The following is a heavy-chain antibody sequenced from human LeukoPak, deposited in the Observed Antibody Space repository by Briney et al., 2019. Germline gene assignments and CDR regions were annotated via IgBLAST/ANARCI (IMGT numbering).Heavy chain of an antibody. V-gene: IGHV5-51*01. CDR2: IYPGDSDT. CDR3: ARHGGSSGWPFDY. Sequence: GESLKISCKGYGYSFTNYWIAWVRQMPGKGLEWMGIIYPGDSDTRYSPSFQGQVTISADKSISTAYLQWSSLKASDIAMYYCARHGGSSGWPFDYWGQGTLVTVSS. D-gene: IGHD6-19*01. J-gene: IGHJ4*02. CDR1: GYSFTNYW.